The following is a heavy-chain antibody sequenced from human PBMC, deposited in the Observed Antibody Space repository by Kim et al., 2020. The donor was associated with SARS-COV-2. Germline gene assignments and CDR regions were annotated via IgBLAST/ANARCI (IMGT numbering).Heavy chain of an antibody. Sequence: GESLKISCKGSGYSFTSYWISWVRQMPGKGLEWMGRIDPSDSYTNYSPSFQGHVTISADKSISTAYLQWSSLKASDTAMYYCARLQSSGYVGGPEGLYYFDYGGQGTLVTVSS. CDR3: ARLQSSGYVGGPEGLYYFDY. CDR2: IDPSDSYT. V-gene: IGHV5-10-1*01. CDR1: GYSFTSYW. J-gene: IGHJ4*02. D-gene: IGHD3-22*01.